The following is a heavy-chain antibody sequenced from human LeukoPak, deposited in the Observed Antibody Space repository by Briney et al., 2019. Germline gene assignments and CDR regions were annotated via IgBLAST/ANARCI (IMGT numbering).Heavy chain of an antibody. CDR3: ASHYYDSSGYYYFDY. D-gene: IGHD3-22*01. CDR2: INHSGST. V-gene: IGHV4-34*01. J-gene: IGHJ4*02. CDR1: GGSFSGYY. Sequence: SETLSLTCAVYGGSFSGYYWSWIRQPPGKGLEWIGEINHSGSTNYNPSLKSRVTISVGTSKNQFSLKLSSVTAADTAVYYCASHYYDSSGYYYFDYWGQGTLVTVSS.